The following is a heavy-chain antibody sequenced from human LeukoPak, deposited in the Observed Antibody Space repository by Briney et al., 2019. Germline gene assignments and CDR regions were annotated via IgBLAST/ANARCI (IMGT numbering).Heavy chain of an antibody. D-gene: IGHD3-22*01. CDR1: GDSISSYY. CDR2: IYTSGST. J-gene: IGHJ3*02. V-gene: IGHV4-4*07. Sequence: PSETLSLTCTVTGDSISSYYWSWIRQPAGKGLEWIGRIYTSGSTNYNPSLKSRVTMSVDTSKNQFSLKLSSVTAADTAVYYCAREGDDSSGPILDAFDIWGQGTMVTVSS. CDR3: AREGDDSSGPILDAFDI.